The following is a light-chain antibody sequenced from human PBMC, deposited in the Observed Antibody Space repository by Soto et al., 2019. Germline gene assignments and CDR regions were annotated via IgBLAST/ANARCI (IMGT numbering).Light chain of an antibody. Sequence: QLVLTQSSSASASLGSSVKLTCTLSSGHSSYIIAWHQQQPGKAPRFLMKLEQSGSYNKGSGLPGRFSGSSSGADRYLTTSNLQFEDEADYYCETWDTNTWVFGGGTKLTVL. J-gene: IGLJ3*02. V-gene: IGLV4-60*02. CDR1: SGHSSYI. CDR3: ETWDTNTWV. CDR2: LEQSGSY.